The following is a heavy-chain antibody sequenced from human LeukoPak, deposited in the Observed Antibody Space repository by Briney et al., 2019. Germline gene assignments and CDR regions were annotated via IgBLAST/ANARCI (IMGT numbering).Heavy chain of an antibody. Sequence: PSETLSLTCTVSGGSISSYYWSRMRQSPGTGLEWIGYISHSGTTYYNPSLKSRLTISLGTSKNSFSLNLSSVTAADTAVYYCARAPFYGTNSRGAFEIWGQGTMVTVSS. CDR3: ARAPFYGTNSRGAFEI. V-gene: IGHV4-59*01. J-gene: IGHJ3*02. CDR2: ISHSGTT. CDR1: GGSISSYY. D-gene: IGHD4-23*01.